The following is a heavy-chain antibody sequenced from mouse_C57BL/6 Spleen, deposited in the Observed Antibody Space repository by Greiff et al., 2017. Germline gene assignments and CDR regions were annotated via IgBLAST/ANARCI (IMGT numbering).Heavy chain of an antibody. Sequence: VQLQQSGAELARPGASVKLSCKASGYTFTSYGISWVKQRTGKGLEWIGEIYPRSGNTDYNEKFKGKATLTADKSSSTAYMELRSLTSEDSAVYFCARGGTAVATIRYAMDYWGQGTSVTVSS. V-gene: IGHV1-81*01. J-gene: IGHJ4*01. CDR2: IYPRSGNT. CDR3: ARGGTAVATIRYAMDY. CDR1: GYTFTSYG. D-gene: IGHD1-1*01.